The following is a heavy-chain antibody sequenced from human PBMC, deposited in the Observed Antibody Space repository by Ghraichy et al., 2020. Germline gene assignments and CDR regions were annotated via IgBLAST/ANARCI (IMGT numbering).Heavy chain of an antibody. J-gene: IGHJ5*02. V-gene: IGHV3-23*01. CDR1: GFTFSSYE. D-gene: IGHD2-15*01. CDR3: AKAWGFCSGGTCPSYKWFDP. Sequence: GGSLRLSCAASGFTFSSYEMTWVRQAPGKGLEWVSTISGGGGNTYYGDSVKGRFTVSRDNSHNTMSLQMNSLRAEDTALYYCAKAWGFCSGGTCPSYKWFDPWSPGTLVTVSS. CDR2: ISGGGGNT.